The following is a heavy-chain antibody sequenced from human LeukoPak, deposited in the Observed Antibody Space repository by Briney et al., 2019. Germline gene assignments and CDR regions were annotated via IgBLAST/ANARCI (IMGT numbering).Heavy chain of an antibody. J-gene: IGHJ4*02. CDR2: INHSGST. D-gene: IGHD3-3*01. V-gene: IGHV4-34*01. CDR3: ARGPNYDFWSGYYAG. CDR1: GGSFSGYY. Sequence: SETLSLTCAVYGGSFSGYYWSWIRQPPGKGLEWIGEINHSGSTNYNPSLKSRVTTSVDTSKNQFSLKLSSVTAADTAVYYCARGPNYDFWSGYYAGGGQGTLVTVSS.